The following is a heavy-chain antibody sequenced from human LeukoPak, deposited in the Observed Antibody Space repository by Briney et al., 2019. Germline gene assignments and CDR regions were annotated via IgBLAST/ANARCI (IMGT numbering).Heavy chain of an antibody. CDR3: AREHYYGSGSYLWFDP. J-gene: IGHJ5*02. V-gene: IGHV3-30*04. CDR2: ISYDGSNK. CDR1: GFTLSSYA. D-gene: IGHD3-10*01. Sequence: GGSLRLSCAASGFTLSSYAMHWVRQAPGKGLEWVAVISYDGSNKYYADTVKGRFTISRDNSKNTLYLQVNSLRAEDTAVYYCAREHYYGSGSYLWFDPWGQGTLVTVSS.